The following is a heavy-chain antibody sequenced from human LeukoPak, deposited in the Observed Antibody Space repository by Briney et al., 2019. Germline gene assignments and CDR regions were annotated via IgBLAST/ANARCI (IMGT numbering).Heavy chain of an antibody. CDR2: SRDKGNSYTT. Sequence: TGGSLRLSCAASGFTFSDHYIDWVRQAPGKGLEWVGRSRDKGNSYTTAYAASVRGRFTISRDDSKNSLYLQMNSLKIGDTAVYYCTKLARAPRDFDYWGQGTLVTVSS. V-gene: IGHV3-72*01. J-gene: IGHJ4*01. CDR3: TKLARAPRDFDY. CDR1: GFTFSDHY. D-gene: IGHD3-10*01.